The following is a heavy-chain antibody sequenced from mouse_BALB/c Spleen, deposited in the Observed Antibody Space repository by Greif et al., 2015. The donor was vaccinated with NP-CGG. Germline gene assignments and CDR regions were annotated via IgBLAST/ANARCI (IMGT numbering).Heavy chain of an antibody. Sequence: EVKLMESGGGLVQPGGSRKLSCAASGFTFSDYGMAWVRQAPGKGPEWVAFISNLAYSIYYADTVTGRFTISRENAKNTLYLEMSSLRSEDTAMYYCARDRDGQYAMDYWGQGTSVTVSS. V-gene: IGHV5-15*02. D-gene: IGHD2-3*01. CDR2: ISNLAYSI. CDR1: GFTFSDYG. J-gene: IGHJ4*01. CDR3: ARDRDGQYAMDY.